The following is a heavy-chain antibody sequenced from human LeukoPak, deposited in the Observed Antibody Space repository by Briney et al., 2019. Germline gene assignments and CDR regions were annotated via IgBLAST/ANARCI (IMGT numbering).Heavy chain of an antibody. J-gene: IGHJ3*02. CDR3: TVYSGSYQRAFDI. D-gene: IGHD1-26*01. CDR1: GFTFSVSA. CDR2: IRSKANSYAT. Sequence: GGSLKLSCAASGFTFSVSAMHWVRQASGKGLEWVGRIRSKANSYATAYAASVKGRFTISRDDSKNTAYLQMNSLKTEDTAVYYCTVYSGSYQRAFDIWGQGTMVTVSS. V-gene: IGHV3-73*01.